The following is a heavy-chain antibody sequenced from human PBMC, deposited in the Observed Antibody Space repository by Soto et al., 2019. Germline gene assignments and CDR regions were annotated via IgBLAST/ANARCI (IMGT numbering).Heavy chain of an antibody. J-gene: IGHJ6*02. Sequence: PGGSLRLSCAASGFTFSSYEMNWVRQAPGKGLEWVSYISSSGSTIYYADSVKGRFTISRDNAKNSLYLQMNSLRAEDTAVYYCASPAVAGYYYYYYGMDVWGQGTTVTVS. CDR2: ISSSGSTI. CDR3: ASPAVAGYYYYYYGMDV. CDR1: GFTFSSYE. V-gene: IGHV3-48*03. D-gene: IGHD6-19*01.